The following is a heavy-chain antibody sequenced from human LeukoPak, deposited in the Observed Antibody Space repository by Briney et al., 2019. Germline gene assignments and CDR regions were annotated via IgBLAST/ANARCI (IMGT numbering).Heavy chain of an antibody. Sequence: GGFLRLSCAACGLGFSSFSFNWIRQAPGKGLEWVSSITPTTSYIYYADSVRGRFTISRENAKNSLYLQMNSLRAEDTAVYYCARLRRTSDSSGYYYYYDYWGQGTLVTVS. CDR2: ITPTTSYI. CDR3: ARLRRTSDSSGYYYYYDY. V-gene: IGHV3-21*01. D-gene: IGHD3-22*01. CDR1: GLGFSSFS. J-gene: IGHJ4*02.